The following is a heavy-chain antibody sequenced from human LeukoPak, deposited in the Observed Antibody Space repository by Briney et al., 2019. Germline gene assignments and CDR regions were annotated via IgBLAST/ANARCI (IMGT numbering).Heavy chain of an antibody. CDR2: INHSGST. Sequence: SETLSLTCAVYGGSFSGYYWSWIRQPPGKGLEWIGEINHSGSTNYNPSLKSRVTISVDTSKNQFSLKLSSVTAADAAVYYCARSSSWFDYWGQGTLVTVSS. D-gene: IGHD6-13*01. V-gene: IGHV4-34*01. J-gene: IGHJ4*02. CDR1: GGSFSGYY. CDR3: ARSSSWFDY.